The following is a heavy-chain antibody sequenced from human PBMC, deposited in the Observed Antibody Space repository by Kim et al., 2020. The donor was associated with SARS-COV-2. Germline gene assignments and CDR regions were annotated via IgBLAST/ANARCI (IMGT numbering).Heavy chain of an antibody. V-gene: IGHV3-21*03. D-gene: IGHD3-22*01. CDR3: ARRGFTTDAFDI. CDR1: GFTFSSYS. J-gene: IGHJ3*02. CDR2: ISSGSSYI. Sequence: GGSLRISCAASGFTFSSYSMNWVRQAPGKGLEWVSFISSGSSYIYYADSVKGRFTISRDDAKSSLYLQMDSLRAEDTAVYYCARRGFTTDAFDIWGQGTMVTVFS.